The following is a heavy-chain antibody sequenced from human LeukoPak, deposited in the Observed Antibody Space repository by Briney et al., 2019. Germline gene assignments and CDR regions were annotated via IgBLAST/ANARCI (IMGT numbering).Heavy chain of an antibody. V-gene: IGHV3-21*01. D-gene: IGHD5-12*01. CDR1: GVTFSIYN. J-gene: IGHJ4*02. Sequence: GGSLRLSCAASGVTFSIYNMNCVRPAPGGGVEWVSSISSSSSYIYYADSVKGPFIISRDNAKNSLYLRMNSLRDKDTAVYFWARGWNRGYDNWGQGTLVTVSS. CDR2: ISSSSSYI. CDR3: ARGWNRGYDN.